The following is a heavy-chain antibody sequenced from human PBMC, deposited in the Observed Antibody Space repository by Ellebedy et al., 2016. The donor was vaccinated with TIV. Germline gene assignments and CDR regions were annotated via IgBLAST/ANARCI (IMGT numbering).Heavy chain of an antibody. CDR2: TYYRSKWNN. D-gene: IGHD3-16*01. V-gene: IGHV6-1*01. CDR3: ARGWFGSGMGV. J-gene: IGHJ6*02. CDR1: GDSVSTDIG. Sequence: SQTLSLTCVISGDSVSTDIGWNWIRQSPSRGLEWLGRTYYRSKWNNDYAVSLKSRITINQDTSKNQFSMQLNSVTPEDTAVYYCARGWFGSGMGVWGQGTTVTVSS.